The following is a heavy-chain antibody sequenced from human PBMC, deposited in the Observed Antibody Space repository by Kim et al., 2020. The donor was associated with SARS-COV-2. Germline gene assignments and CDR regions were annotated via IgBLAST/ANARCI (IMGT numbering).Heavy chain of an antibody. Sequence: GGSLRLSCAASGFTFSASAMHWVRQASGKGLEWVGRIRSKPNNYATSYAASVTGRFTISRDDSTNTVYLQMESLKSDDTAGYFCSRHSGKHGDRGFDNWGQGTLVTVSS. V-gene: IGHV3-73*01. D-gene: IGHD4-17*01. J-gene: IGHJ4*02. CDR3: SRHSGKHGDRGFDN. CDR1: GFTFSASA. CDR2: IRSKPNNYAT.